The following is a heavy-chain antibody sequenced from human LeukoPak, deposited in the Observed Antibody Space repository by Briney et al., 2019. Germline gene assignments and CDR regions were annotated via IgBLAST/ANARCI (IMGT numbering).Heavy chain of an antibody. CDR2: IYHSGST. CDR3: ATSGDILTGYYRD. V-gene: IGHV4-30-2*01. D-gene: IGHD3-9*01. CDR1: GDSISSGGCS. J-gene: IGHJ4*02. Sequence: TLSLTCTVSGDSISSGGCSWSWIRQPPGKGLEWIGYIYHSGSTYYNPSLKSRVTISVDRSKNQFSLKLSSVTAADTAVYYCATSGDILTGYYRDWGQGTLVTVSS.